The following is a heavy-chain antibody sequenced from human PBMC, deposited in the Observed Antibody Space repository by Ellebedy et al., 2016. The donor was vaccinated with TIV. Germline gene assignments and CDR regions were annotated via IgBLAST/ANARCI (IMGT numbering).Heavy chain of an antibody. Sequence: GGSLRLXCAASGFTFDDYAMHWVRQAPGKGLEWVSLISWEGGVTYYADSVKGRFTISRDNNKNSLYLQMKSLRTEDTALYYCAKDEEGGYGSGSFDYWGQGTLVTVSS. CDR2: ISWEGGVT. CDR3: AKDEEGGYGSGSFDY. CDR1: GFTFDDYA. J-gene: IGHJ4*02. V-gene: IGHV3-43D*03. D-gene: IGHD3-10*01.